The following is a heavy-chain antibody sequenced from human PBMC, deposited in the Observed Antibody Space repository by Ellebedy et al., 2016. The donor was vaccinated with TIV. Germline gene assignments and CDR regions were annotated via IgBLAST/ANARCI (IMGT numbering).Heavy chain of an antibody. CDR1: EFTFSSYA. V-gene: IGHV3-23*01. CDR2: ISNSGGST. CDR3: AKDRGSGSYLVSGYGMDV. Sequence: GESLKISCAASEFTFSSYAMSWVRQAPGKGLEWVSGISNSGGSTYYADSVKGQFTISRDNSKNTMYMQMNSLRVEDTATYYCAKDRGSGSYLVSGYGMDVWGQGTTVTVSS. D-gene: IGHD3-10*01. J-gene: IGHJ6*02.